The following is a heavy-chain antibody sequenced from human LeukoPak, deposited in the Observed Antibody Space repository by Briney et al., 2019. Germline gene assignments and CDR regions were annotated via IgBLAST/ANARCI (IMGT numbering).Heavy chain of an antibody. Sequence: GGSLRLSCAASGFTFSSYSMNWVRQAPGKGLEWISYISSASNTIYYADSVKGRFTISRDNSKNTLYLQMNSLRAEDTAVYYCAKDLRGGDSLWGQGTLVTVSS. CDR1: GFTFSSYS. D-gene: IGHD2-21*01. CDR3: AKDLRGGDSL. CDR2: ISSASNTI. J-gene: IGHJ4*02. V-gene: IGHV3-48*01.